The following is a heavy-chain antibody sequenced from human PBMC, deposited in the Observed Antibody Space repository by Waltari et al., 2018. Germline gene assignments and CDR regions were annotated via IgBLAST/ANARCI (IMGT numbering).Heavy chain of an antibody. J-gene: IGHJ6*03. Sequence: QVQLQESGPGLVKPSETLSLTCTVSGGSISSYYWSWIRQPPGKGLEWIGYIYYSGSTNHNPSPKSRVTISVDTSKNQFSLKLSSVTAADTAVYYCASAYCGGDCYYYYYMDVWGKGTTVTVSS. CDR3: ASAYCGGDCYYYYYMDV. V-gene: IGHV4-59*01. CDR1: GGSISSYY. CDR2: IYYSGST. D-gene: IGHD2-21*01.